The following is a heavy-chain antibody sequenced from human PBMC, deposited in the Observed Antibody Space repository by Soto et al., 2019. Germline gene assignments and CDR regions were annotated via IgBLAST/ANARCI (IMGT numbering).Heavy chain of an antibody. CDR3: ARDRWGSGSRWFDP. D-gene: IGHD6-19*01. CDR2: INANNGNT. V-gene: IGHV1-18*01. J-gene: IGHJ5*02. Sequence: APVKVSCKASGYTFTSYGMNWVRQAPGQGLEWMGWINANNGNTKYAQKFQGRVTITTDTSASTAYMELSSLTSEDTAVYYCARDRWGSGSRWFDPWGQGTLVTVSS. CDR1: GYTFTSYG.